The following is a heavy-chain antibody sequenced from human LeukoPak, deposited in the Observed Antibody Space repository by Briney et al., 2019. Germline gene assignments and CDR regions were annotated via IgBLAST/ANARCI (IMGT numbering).Heavy chain of an antibody. J-gene: IGHJ4*02. CDR3: ARGRVDTAMPYFDY. D-gene: IGHD5-18*01. Sequence: SETPSLTCAVYGGSFSGYYWSWIRQPPGKGLEWIGEINHSGSTNYNPSLKSRVTISVDTSKNQFSLKLSSVTAADTAVYYCARGRVDTAMPYFDYWGQGTLVTVSS. V-gene: IGHV4-34*01. CDR2: INHSGST. CDR1: GGSFSGYY.